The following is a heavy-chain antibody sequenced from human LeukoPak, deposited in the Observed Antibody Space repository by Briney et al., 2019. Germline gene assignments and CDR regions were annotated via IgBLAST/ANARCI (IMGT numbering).Heavy chain of an antibody. CDR3: ARGQIVVVVAATPEKSREERLTYEYYFDY. CDR2: INPNSGGT. Sequence: RASVKVSCKASGYTFTGYYMHWVRQAPGQGLEWMGWINPNSGGTNYAQKFQGRVTMTRDTSISTAYMELSRLRSDDTAVYYCARGQIVVVVAATPEKSREERLTYEYYFDYWGQGTLVTVSS. J-gene: IGHJ4*02. V-gene: IGHV1-2*02. D-gene: IGHD2-15*01. CDR1: GYTFTGYY.